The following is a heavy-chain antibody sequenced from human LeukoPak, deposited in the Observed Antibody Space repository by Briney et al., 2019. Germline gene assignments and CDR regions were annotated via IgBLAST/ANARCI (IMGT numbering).Heavy chain of an antibody. CDR2: ISAYNGNT. CDR3: ARQPTLFYGDYVDVYYFDY. V-gene: IGHV1-18*01. J-gene: IGHJ4*02. Sequence: GASVKVSCKASGYTFTSYGISWVRQAPGQGLEWMGWISAYNGNTNYAQKLQGRVTMTTDTSTSTAYMELNRLRSDDTAVYYCARQPTLFYGDYVDVYYFDYWGQGTLVTVSS. D-gene: IGHD4-17*01. CDR1: GYTFTSYG.